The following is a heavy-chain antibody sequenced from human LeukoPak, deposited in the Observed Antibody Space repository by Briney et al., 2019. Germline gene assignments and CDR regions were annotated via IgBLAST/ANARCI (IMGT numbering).Heavy chain of an antibody. D-gene: IGHD3-10*01. J-gene: IGHJ4*02. Sequence: SETLSLTCTVSGYSISSGYYWGWIRQPPGKGLEWIGTIYHSGSTYYSPSLKSRVTMSVDTSKNKISLKLRSVTAADTAVYYCARDRLLWFGELDYWGQGTLVIVSS. V-gene: IGHV4-38-2*02. CDR2: IYHSGST. CDR1: GYSISSGYY. CDR3: ARDRLLWFGELDY.